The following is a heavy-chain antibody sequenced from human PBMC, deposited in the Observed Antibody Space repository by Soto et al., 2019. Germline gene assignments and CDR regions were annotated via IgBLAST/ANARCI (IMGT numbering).Heavy chain of an antibody. CDR3: AREWTAARPDY. J-gene: IGHJ4*02. CDR2: IYYSGST. Sequence: QVQLQESGPGLVKPSQTLSLTCTVSGGSISSGDYYWSWIRQPPGKGLEWIGYIYYSGSTYYNPSLNSRGTTSVDTSKNQFSLKMSSVTAADTAVYYCAREWTAARPDYWGQGTLVTVSS. CDR1: GGSISSGDYY. V-gene: IGHV4-30-4*01. D-gene: IGHD6-6*01.